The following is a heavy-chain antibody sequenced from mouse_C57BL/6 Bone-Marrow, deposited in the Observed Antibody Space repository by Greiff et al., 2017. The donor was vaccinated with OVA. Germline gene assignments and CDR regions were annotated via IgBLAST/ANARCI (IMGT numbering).Heavy chain of an antibody. CDR2: IYPGSGST. CDR1: GYTFTSYW. Sequence: VQLQQPGAELVKPGASVKMSCKASGYTFTSYWITWVKQRPGQGLEWIGDIYPGSGSTNYNEKFKSKATLTVDKSSSTAYMQLSSLTSEDSAVYYCAPLGLGTVVATGYYFDYGGQGTTLTVSS. V-gene: IGHV1-55*01. D-gene: IGHD1-1*01. CDR3: APLGLGTVVATGYYFDY. J-gene: IGHJ2*01.